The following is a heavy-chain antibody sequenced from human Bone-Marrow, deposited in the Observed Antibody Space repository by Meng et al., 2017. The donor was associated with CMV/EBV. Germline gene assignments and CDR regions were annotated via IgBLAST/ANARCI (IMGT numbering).Heavy chain of an antibody. CDR2: ISYDGSNK. CDR1: GFTFSSYA. D-gene: IGHD5-18*01. Sequence: GESLKISCAASGFTFSSYAMHWVRQAPGKGLEWVAVISYDGSNKYYADSVKGRFTISRDNSKNTLYLQMNSLRAEDTAVYYCARGKSREIQLWFPYYYYYYGMDVWGQGPTVTVPS. CDR3: ARGKSREIQLWFPYYYYYYGMDV. J-gene: IGHJ6*02. V-gene: IGHV3-30-3*01.